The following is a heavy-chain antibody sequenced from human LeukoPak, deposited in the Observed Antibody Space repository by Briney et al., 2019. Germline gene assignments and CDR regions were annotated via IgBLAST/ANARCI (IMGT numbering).Heavy chain of an antibody. Sequence: GGSLRLSCVVSGLRFRNYGMHWVRQAPGKGLEWVAVIYYDGSNQYYADSVKGRFTVSRDNAKNTLYLQMDSLSAEDTAVYYCATDRNSGKYYDYWGQGTLVTVSS. D-gene: IGHD1-26*01. V-gene: IGHV3-33*01. CDR1: GLRFRNYG. J-gene: IGHJ4*02. CDR2: IYYDGSNQ. CDR3: ATDRNSGKYYDY.